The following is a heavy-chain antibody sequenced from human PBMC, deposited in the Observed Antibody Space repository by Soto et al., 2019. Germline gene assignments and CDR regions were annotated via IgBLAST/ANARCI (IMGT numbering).Heavy chain of an antibody. CDR2: IYYSGST. V-gene: IGHV4-39*01. Sequence: QLQLQESGPGLVKPSETLSLTCTVSGGSISSSSYYWGWIRQPPGKGLEWIGSIYYSGSTYYNPSLKSRVTISVDTSKNQFSLKLSSVTAADTAVYYCARRHGSGSYDYYYYYMDVWGKGTTVTVSS. CDR1: GGSISSSSYY. J-gene: IGHJ6*03. CDR3: ARRHGSGSYDYYYYYMDV. D-gene: IGHD3-10*01.